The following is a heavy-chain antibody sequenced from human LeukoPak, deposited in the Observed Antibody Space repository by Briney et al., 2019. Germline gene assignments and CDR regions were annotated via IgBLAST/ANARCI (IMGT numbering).Heavy chain of an antibody. Sequence: SETLSLTRTVFGYSITTGYYWGWIRQPPGKGLEWIGSIYHSGSTFYNPSLKSRVTISVDTSKNQFSLKLSSVTAADTAVYYCARGRGVRRVHWFDPWGQGTLVTVSS. D-gene: IGHD3-10*01. V-gene: IGHV4-38-2*02. J-gene: IGHJ5*02. CDR2: IYHSGST. CDR1: GYSITTGYY. CDR3: ARGRGVRRVHWFDP.